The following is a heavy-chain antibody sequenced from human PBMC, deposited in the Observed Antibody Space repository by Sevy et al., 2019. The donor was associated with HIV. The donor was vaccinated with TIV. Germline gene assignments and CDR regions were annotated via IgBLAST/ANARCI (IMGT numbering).Heavy chain of an antibody. CDR1: GFTFSSYE. CDR3: ARDLPRTATTVAHFDY. J-gene: IGHJ4*02. Sequence: GGSLRLSCAASGFTFSSYEMNWVRQAPGKGLEWVSYISNSRTTISYSDSVRGRFSISRDNARNSLYLQMNSLRAEDTTVYYCARDLPRTATTVAHFDYWGQGTSVTVSS. CDR2: ISNSRTTI. D-gene: IGHD4-17*01. V-gene: IGHV3-48*03.